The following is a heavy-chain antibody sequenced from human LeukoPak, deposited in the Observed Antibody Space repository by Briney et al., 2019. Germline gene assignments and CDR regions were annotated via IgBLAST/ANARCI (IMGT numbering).Heavy chain of an antibody. Sequence: GGSLRLSCAASGFTFSSYGMNWVRQAPGKGLEWVAFIRDGSNKYYADSVKGRSTISRDNSKNTLYLQMNSLRAEDTAVYYCARSHYDSSGYPDAFDIWGQGTMVTVSS. CDR1: GFTFSSYG. CDR2: IRDGSNK. D-gene: IGHD3-22*01. J-gene: IGHJ3*02. CDR3: ARSHYDSSGYPDAFDI. V-gene: IGHV3-30*02.